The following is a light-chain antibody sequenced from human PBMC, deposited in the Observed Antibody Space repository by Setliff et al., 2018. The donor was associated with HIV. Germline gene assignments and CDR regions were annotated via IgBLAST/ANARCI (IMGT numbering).Light chain of an antibody. CDR1: SSDVGGYDF. J-gene: IGLJ1*01. V-gene: IGLV2-14*03. CDR2: DVS. CDR3: ASYRSPATYV. Sequence: QSVLTQPASVSGSPGQSITISCIGTSSDVGGYDFVSWYQQRPGKAPKLIIFDVSERPSGVSHRFSASKSGNTASLTISGLRTEDEANYFCASYRSPATYVFGIGTKVTVL.